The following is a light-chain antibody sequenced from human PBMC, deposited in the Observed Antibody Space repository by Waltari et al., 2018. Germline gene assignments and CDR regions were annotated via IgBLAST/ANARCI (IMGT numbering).Light chain of an antibody. CDR1: SSNIGAGYD. V-gene: IGLV1-40*01. CDR2: GNN. Sequence: QSVLTQPPSVSGAPGQRVTISCTGGSSNIGAGYDVNWYQQLPGTAPKLLIYGNNRPPAGFPGRFSASRSGTSASLAITGLQADYEADYYCQSYDSRLSTYVFGTGTKVTVL. J-gene: IGLJ1*01. CDR3: QSYDSRLSTYV.